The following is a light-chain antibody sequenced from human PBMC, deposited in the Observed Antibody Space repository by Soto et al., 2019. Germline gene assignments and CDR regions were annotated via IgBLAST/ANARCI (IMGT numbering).Light chain of an antibody. CDR1: QSVSSNY. V-gene: IGKV3-20*01. CDR2: GAF. Sequence: EIVLTQSPGTLSLSPGERATFSCRASQSVSSNYLAWYQQKPGQAPRLLIYGAFKRATGIPDRFSGSGSGTEFTLTISSLQPDDFATYYCQQYNSYPVTFGGGTKVDI. CDR3: QQYNSYPVT. J-gene: IGKJ4*01.